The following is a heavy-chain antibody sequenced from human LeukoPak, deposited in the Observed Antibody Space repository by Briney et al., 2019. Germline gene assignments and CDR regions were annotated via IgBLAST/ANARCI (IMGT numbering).Heavy chain of an antibody. CDR1: GFTFSSYW. D-gene: IGHD3-3*01. V-gene: IGHV3-74*01. CDR3: ARGITIFGVVTLYYYYGMDV. CDR2: INSDRSST. Sequence: PGGSLRLSCAASGFTFSSYWMHWVRQAPGKGLVWVSRINSDRSSTSYADSVKGRFTISRDNAKNTLYLQMNSLRAEDTAVYYCARGITIFGVVTLYYYYGMDVWGQGTTVTVSS. J-gene: IGHJ6*02.